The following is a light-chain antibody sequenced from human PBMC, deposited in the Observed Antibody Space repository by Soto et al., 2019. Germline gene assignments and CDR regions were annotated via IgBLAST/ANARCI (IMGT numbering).Light chain of an antibody. Sequence: QSALTQPASVSGSPGQSITIYCTGTSSDVGGYNYVSWYQQHPGKAPKLMIYEVSNRPSGVSNRVSGSKSGNTASLTISGLQAEDEADYYCSSYTSSSSDYVFGTGTKVSVL. CDR2: EVS. V-gene: IGLV2-14*01. CDR1: SSDVGGYNY. CDR3: SSYTSSSSDYV. J-gene: IGLJ1*01.